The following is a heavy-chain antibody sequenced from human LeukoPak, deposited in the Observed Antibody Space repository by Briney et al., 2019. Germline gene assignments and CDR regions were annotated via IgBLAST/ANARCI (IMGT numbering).Heavy chain of an antibody. V-gene: IGHV4-4*07. J-gene: IGHJ6*03. Sequence: SETLSLTCTVSGGSISSYYWSWIRQPAGKGLEWIGRIYTSGSTNYNTSLKSRVTMSVDTSKNQFSLKLSSVTAADTAVYYCFGSTNYYYYYMDVWGKGTTVTVSS. CDR3: FGSTNYYYYYMDV. CDR1: GGSISSYY. CDR2: IYTSGST. D-gene: IGHD2-2*01.